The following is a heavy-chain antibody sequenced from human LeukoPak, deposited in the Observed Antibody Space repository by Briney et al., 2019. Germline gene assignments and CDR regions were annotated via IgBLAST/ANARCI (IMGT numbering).Heavy chain of an antibody. J-gene: IGHJ6*03. CDR2: IKSKTDGGTT. CDR1: GFTFSNAW. V-gene: IGHV3-15*01. Sequence: GGSLRLSCAASGFTFSNAWMSWVRQAPGKGLGWVGRIKSKTDGGTTDYAAPVKGRFTISRDDSKNTLYLQMNSLKTEDTAVYYCTTNQFGELFFYYYMDVWGKGTTVTVSS. CDR3: TTNQFGELFFYYYMDV. D-gene: IGHD3-10*01.